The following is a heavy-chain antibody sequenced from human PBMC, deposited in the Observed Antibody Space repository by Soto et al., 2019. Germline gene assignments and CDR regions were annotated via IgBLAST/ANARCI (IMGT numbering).Heavy chain of an antibody. D-gene: IGHD1-1*01. CDR3: ATLHLERRTNLGFPYYFDY. CDR1: GGTFSSYA. J-gene: IGHJ4*02. V-gene: IGHV1-69*13. CDR2: IIPIFGTA. Sequence: SVKVSCKASGGTFSSYAISWVRQAPGQGLEWMEGIIPIFGTANYAQKFQGRVTMTADASTNTAYMELSSLRSEDTAVYYCATLHLERRTNLGFPYYFDYWGQGTLVTVSS.